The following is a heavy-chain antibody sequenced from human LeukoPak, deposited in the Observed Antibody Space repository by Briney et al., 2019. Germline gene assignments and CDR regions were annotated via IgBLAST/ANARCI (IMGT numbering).Heavy chain of an antibody. V-gene: IGHV3-74*01. CDR1: GLTFSNYW. CDR2: INSDGSST. D-gene: IGHD1-14*01. Sequence: GGSLRLSCAASGLTFSNYWMHWVRQAPGKGLVWVSRINSDGSSTTYADSVKGRFTISRDNAKNTLYLQMNSLRAEDTAVYFCARRYRSSSDYWGQGTLVAVSS. CDR3: ARRYRSSSDY. J-gene: IGHJ4*02.